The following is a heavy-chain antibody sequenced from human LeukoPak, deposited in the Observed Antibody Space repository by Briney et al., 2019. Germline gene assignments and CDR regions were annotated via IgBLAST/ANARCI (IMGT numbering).Heavy chain of an antibody. D-gene: IGHD5-18*01. CDR2: IYYSGST. Sequence: SETPSLTCTVSGGSISSYYWSWIRQPPGHGLGWIEYIYYSGSTNYNPSLKSRVPISVDTSKNQFSLKLSAVTAADTAVYYCARGYTAMVTWLEYWGQGTLVTVSS. J-gene: IGHJ4*02. CDR3: ARGYTAMVTWLEY. CDR1: GGSISSYY. V-gene: IGHV4-59*01.